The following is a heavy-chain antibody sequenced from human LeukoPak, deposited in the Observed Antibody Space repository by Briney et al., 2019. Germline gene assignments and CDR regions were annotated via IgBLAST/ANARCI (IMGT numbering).Heavy chain of an antibody. D-gene: IGHD1-26*01. Sequence: SEILSLTCTVSGGSISSYYWSWIRQPPGKGLEWIGYIYYSGSTNYNPSLKSRVTISVDTSKNQFSLKLSSVTAADTAVYYCARAPPEWELLFDYWGQGTLVTVSS. CDR3: ARAPPEWELLFDY. CDR1: GGSISSYY. J-gene: IGHJ4*02. CDR2: IYYSGST. V-gene: IGHV4-59*01.